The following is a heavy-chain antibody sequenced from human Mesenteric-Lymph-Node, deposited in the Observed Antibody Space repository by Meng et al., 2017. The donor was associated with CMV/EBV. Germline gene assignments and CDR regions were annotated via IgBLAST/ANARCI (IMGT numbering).Heavy chain of an antibody. D-gene: IGHD2-2*01. V-gene: IGHV1-69*04. Sequence: TFGGNTVSWGRQAPGQGLELMGRINPSLRITDYAQKVQGRVTINADRSTSTVYMELSGLRSEDTAVYYCARDRRGYVVVPAAMSGFDPWGQGTLVTVSS. J-gene: IGHJ5*02. CDR2: INPSLRIT. CDR1: TFGGNT. CDR3: ARDRRGYVVVPAAMSGFDP.